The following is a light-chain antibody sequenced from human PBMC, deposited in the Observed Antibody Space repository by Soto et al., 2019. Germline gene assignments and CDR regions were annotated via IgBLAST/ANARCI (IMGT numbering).Light chain of an antibody. CDR2: SNN. CDR3: AAWDDSLNGLYV. V-gene: IGLV1-44*01. J-gene: IGLJ1*01. CDR1: SSNIGSNT. Sequence: QSVLTQPPSASGTPGQRVTISCSGSSSNIGSNTVNWYQQLPGTAPKLLIYSNNQRPSGVTDRFSGSKSGTAASLAISGLLSEDEADYYCAAWDDSLNGLYVFGTGTKVTVL.